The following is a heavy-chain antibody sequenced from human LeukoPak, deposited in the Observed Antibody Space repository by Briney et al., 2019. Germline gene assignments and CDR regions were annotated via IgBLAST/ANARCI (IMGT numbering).Heavy chain of an antibody. CDR2: ISSSGGTR. CDR3: ATLTVASTFDY. V-gene: IGHV3-48*03. Sequence: GGSLRLSCAASGFTFSSYEMNWVRQAPGKGLEWVSYISSSGGTRYYADSVKGRSTISRDNAYNPLYLQMNSLRAEDTAVYYCATLTVASTFDYWGQGTLVTVSS. J-gene: IGHJ4*02. D-gene: IGHD6-19*01. CDR1: GFTFSSYE.